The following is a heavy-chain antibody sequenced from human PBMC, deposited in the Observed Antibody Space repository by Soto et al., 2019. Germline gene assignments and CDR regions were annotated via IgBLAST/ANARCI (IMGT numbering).Heavy chain of an antibody. V-gene: IGHV3-74*01. CDR3: ARDAYYYDSSGYYSSGYFDL. Sequence: GGSLRLSCAASGFTFSSYWMHWVRQAPGKGLVWVSRINSDGSSTSYADSVKGRFTISRDNAKNTLYLQMNSLRAEDTAVYYCARDAYYYDSSGYYSSGYFDLWGRGTLVTVSS. CDR1: GFTFSSYW. J-gene: IGHJ2*01. D-gene: IGHD3-22*01. CDR2: INSDGSST.